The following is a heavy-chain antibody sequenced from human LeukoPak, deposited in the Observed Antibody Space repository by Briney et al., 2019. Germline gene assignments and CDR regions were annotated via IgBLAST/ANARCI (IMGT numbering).Heavy chain of an antibody. Sequence: SETLSLTCTVSGCSISSYYWRWMRQPPGKGLEGIGYIYYSWSTNYNPSLKSRVTISVDTSNNQFSLQLSSVTAADTAVYYCARHQYYDYVWGSYRDAFDIWGQGTMVTVSS. J-gene: IGHJ3*02. CDR3: ARHQYYDYVWGSYRDAFDI. V-gene: IGHV4-59*08. D-gene: IGHD3-16*01. CDR1: GCSISSYY. CDR2: IYYSWST.